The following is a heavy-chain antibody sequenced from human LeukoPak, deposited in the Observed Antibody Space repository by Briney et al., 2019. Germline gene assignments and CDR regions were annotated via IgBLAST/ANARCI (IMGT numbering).Heavy chain of an antibody. CDR1: GFTFDDYA. CDR2: INWNSGSI. D-gene: IGHD3-22*01. J-gene: IGHJ4*02. V-gene: IGHV3-9*01. CDR3: AKDMVLAYYYDSSGGFDY. Sequence: PGGSLRLSCAASGFTFDDYAMHWVRQAPGKGLEWVSGINWNSGSIGYADSVKGRFTISRDNAKNSLYLQMNSLRAEDTALYYCAKDMVLAYYYDSSGGFDYWGQGTLVTVSS.